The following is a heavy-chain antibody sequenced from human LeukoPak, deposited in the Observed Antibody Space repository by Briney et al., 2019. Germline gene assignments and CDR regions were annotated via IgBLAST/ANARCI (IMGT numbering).Heavy chain of an antibody. CDR2: INHSGST. D-gene: IGHD3-22*01. Sequence: SETLSLTCAVYGGSFSGYYWSWIRQPPGKGLEWIGEINHSGSTNYNPSLKSRATISVDTSKNQLSLKLSSVTAADTAVYYCASCERVRGYYFWGQGTLVTVSS. V-gene: IGHV4-34*01. J-gene: IGHJ4*02. CDR1: GGSFSGYY. CDR3: ASCERVRGYYF.